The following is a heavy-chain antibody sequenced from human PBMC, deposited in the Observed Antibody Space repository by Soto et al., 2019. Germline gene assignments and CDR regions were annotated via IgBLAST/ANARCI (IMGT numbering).Heavy chain of an antibody. V-gene: IGHV5-51*01. Sequence: GESLKISCKGSGYNFASYWIGWVRQMPGKGLEWMGIINPGDSDTSYSPSFQGQVTMSTDNSISTAYLQWSSLKASDSAVYYCARRGGVTTLPYFYYGLDVWGQGTTVTVSS. CDR3: ARRGGVTTLPYFYYGLDV. CDR2: INPGDSDT. D-gene: IGHD3-3*01. CDR1: GYNFASYW. J-gene: IGHJ6*02.